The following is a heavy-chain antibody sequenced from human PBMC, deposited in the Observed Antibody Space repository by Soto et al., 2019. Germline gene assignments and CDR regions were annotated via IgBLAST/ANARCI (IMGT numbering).Heavy chain of an antibody. CDR2: ISYDGSNK. D-gene: IGHD5-18*01. V-gene: IGHV3-30*18. J-gene: IGHJ4*02. CDR1: GFTFSSCA. CDR3: AKGPIQLWLKFDY. Sequence: GGSLRLSCSVSGFTFSSCAMHWVRQAPGKGLEWVAAISYDGSNKYYEDYVKGRFTISRDNSKDKLYLQMSSLRAEDTALYYCAKGPIQLWLKFDYRGPGTLVTVSS.